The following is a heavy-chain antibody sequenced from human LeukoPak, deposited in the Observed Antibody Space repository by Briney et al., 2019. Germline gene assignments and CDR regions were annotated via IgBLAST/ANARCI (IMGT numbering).Heavy chain of an antibody. CDR3: AKGLGYYFDY. CDR1: GFIFSSYG. CDR2: IQYHGSSA. J-gene: IGHJ4*02. D-gene: IGHD3-16*01. V-gene: IGHV3-30*02. Sequence: GGSLRLSCAASGFIFSSYGMHWVRQAPGKGLEWVAFIQYHGSSAYYGDSVKGRFTMSRDNSKNTLSLQMNSLRTEDTAVYYCAKGLGYYFDYWGQGILVTVSS.